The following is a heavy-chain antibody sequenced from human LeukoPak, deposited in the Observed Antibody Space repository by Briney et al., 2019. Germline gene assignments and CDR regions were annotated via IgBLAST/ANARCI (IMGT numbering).Heavy chain of an antibody. J-gene: IGHJ4*02. CDR2: IDPSDSYT. CDR3: ARHMESHSSSWYGNYDY. Sequence: GESLKISCKGSGYSFTSYWISWVRQMPGKGLEWMGRIDPSDSYTNYSPSFQGHVTISADKSISTAYLQWSSLKASDTAMYYCARHMESHSSSWYGNYDYWGQGTLVTVSS. V-gene: IGHV5-10-1*01. CDR1: GYSFTSYW. D-gene: IGHD6-13*01.